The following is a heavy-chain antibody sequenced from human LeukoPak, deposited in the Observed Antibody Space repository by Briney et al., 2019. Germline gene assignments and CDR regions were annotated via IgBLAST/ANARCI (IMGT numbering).Heavy chain of an antibody. CDR3: AREESGSYES. J-gene: IGHJ4*02. V-gene: IGHV3-64*01. CDR2: ISSKGGST. Sequence: GGSLRLSCAASGFTFSSYAMHWVRQAPGKGLEYVSAISSKGGSTYYANFVKGRFTISRDNSKNTLYLQMGSLRAEDMAVYYCAREESGSYESWGQGTLVTVSS. D-gene: IGHD1-26*01. CDR1: GFTFSSYA.